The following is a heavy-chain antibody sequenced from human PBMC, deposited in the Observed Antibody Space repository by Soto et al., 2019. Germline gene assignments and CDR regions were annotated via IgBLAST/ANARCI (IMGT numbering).Heavy chain of an antibody. CDR3: ARQGRNTKIVILRHYATDF. CDR1: SGSISSNSYL. CDR2: ILYSGDT. D-gene: IGHD3-22*01. J-gene: IGHJ6*02. V-gene: IGHV4-39*01. Sequence: SETLSLTCSVSSGSISSNSYLWGWIRQPPGKGLERIGAILYSGDTYYSESLKSRVTMSVDTAKNQFSLKLNSVTAADTAVYYCARQGRNTKIVILRHYATDFWGQGTAVTVS.